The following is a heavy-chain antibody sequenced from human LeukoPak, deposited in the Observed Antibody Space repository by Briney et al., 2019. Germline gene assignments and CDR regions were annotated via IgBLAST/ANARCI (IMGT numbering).Heavy chain of an antibody. CDR3: ARDSEYYYGSGSFNWFDP. J-gene: IGHJ5*02. V-gene: IGHV4-4*02. CDR1: GGSISSSNW. Sequence: SGTLYLTCAVSGGSISSSNWWRWVRQPPGKGLEWTGEIYHSGSTNYNPSLKSRVTISVDKSKNQFSLKLSSVTAADTAVYYCARDSEYYYGSGSFNWFDPRGQGTLVTVSS. D-gene: IGHD3-10*01. CDR2: IYHSGST.